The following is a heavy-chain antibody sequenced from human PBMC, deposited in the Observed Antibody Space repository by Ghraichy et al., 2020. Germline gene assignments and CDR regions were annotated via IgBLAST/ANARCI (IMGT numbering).Heavy chain of an antibody. V-gene: IGHV4-59*01. Sequence: SETLSLTCSVSGGSISDYFWSWIRQPPGKGLEWIGHIYFSGSTYYNPSLKSRVTISMDTSKNQFSLKLNSGTAADTAVYYCARDWDGRNYYFDYWGQGTLVTVSS. J-gene: IGHJ4*02. CDR3: ARDWDGRNYYFDY. D-gene: IGHD1-26*01. CDR1: GGSISDYF. CDR2: IYFSGST.